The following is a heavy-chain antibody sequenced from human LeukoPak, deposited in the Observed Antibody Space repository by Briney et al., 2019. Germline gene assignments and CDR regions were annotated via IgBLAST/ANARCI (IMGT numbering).Heavy chain of an antibody. D-gene: IGHD4-11*01. V-gene: IGHV1-46*01. CDR2: INPSGGST. J-gene: IGHJ6*03. Sequence: ASVKVSCKASGYTFTSYYMHWVRQAPGQGLEWMGIINPSGGSTSYAQKFQGRVTMTRDMSTSTVYMELSSLRSEDTAVYYCARAGVTTIDYYYMDVWGKGTTVTVSS. CDR3: ARAGVTTIDYYYMDV. CDR1: GYTFTSYY.